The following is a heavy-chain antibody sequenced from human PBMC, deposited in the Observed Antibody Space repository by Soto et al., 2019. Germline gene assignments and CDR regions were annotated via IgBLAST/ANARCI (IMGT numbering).Heavy chain of an antibody. CDR2: ISGSGGST. V-gene: IGHV3-23*01. J-gene: IGHJ4*02. Sequence: EVQLLESGGGLVQPGGSQRLSCAASGFTFSSYAMSWVRQAPGKGLEWVSAISGSGGSTYYADSVKGRFTISRDNSKNTLYLQMNSLRAEDTAVYYCAKDSFRGYSYGYIDYWGQGTLVTVSS. CDR3: AKDSFRGYSYGYIDY. D-gene: IGHD5-18*01. CDR1: GFTFSSYA.